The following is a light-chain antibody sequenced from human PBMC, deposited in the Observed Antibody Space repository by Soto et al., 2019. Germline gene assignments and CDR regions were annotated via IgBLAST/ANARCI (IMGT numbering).Light chain of an antibody. Sequence: EIVLTQSPGTLSLSPGERATLSCRASQSVSSSYLAWYQQKPGQAPWLLIYGASSRATGIPDRFSGSVSGTDFTLTISILEPEDFAVYYCQQYGISPLNFGQGTKREIK. CDR1: QSVSSSY. J-gene: IGKJ2*01. CDR2: GAS. V-gene: IGKV3-20*01. CDR3: QQYGISPLN.